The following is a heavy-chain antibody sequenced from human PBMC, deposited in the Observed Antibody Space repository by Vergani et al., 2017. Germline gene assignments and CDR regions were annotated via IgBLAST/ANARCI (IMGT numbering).Heavy chain of an antibody. CDR1: GFKFSQFG. CDR2: ISYDGSKT. J-gene: IGHJ6*03. D-gene: IGHD3-16*01. V-gene: IGHV3-33*05. Sequence: QVQLVESGGGVVQPGTSLRLSCEASGFKFSQFGMHWVRQGPGKGLEWVAFISYDGSKTQYADSEKGRVTISRDNSKNTVGLEMSSLRVDDTATYYCARDVWDCSGISCFLRAGEFYYMDVGGEGATVTV. CDR3: ARDVWDCSGISCFLRAGEFYYMDV.